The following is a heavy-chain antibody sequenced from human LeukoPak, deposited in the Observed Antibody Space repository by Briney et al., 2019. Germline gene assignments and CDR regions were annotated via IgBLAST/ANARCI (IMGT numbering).Heavy chain of an antibody. CDR3: ARALIVVVPAAIPVGFDY. CDR1: GGSISSYY. J-gene: IGHJ4*02. CDR2: IYHSGST. D-gene: IGHD2-2*01. Sequence: PSETLSLTCTVSGGSISSYYWSWIRQPPGKGLEWIGYIYHSGSTYYNPSLKSRVTISVDRSKNQFSLKLSSVTAADTAVYYCARALIVVVPAAIPVGFDYWGQGTLVTVSS. V-gene: IGHV4-59*12.